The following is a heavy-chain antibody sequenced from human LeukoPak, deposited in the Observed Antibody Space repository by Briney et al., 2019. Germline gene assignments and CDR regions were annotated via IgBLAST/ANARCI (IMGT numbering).Heavy chain of an antibody. Sequence: ASVKVSCKASGYTFTSYGISWVRQAPGQGLEWMGWISAYNGNTNYAQKPQGRVTMTTDTSTSTAYMELRSLRSDDTAVYYCARKPASPTYGDWVGYYFDYWGQGTLVTVSS. CDR3: ARKPASPTYGDWVGYYFDY. CDR1: GYTFTSYG. J-gene: IGHJ4*02. CDR2: ISAYNGNT. V-gene: IGHV1-18*01. D-gene: IGHD4-17*01.